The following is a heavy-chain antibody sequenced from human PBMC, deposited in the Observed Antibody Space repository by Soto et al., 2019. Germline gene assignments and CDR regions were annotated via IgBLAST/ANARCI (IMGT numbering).Heavy chain of an antibody. CDR3: TRDQGGSYDSWFDP. CDR1: FTFSMYS. V-gene: IGHV3-21*01. J-gene: IGHJ5*02. Sequence: EVQVVESGGGLVQPGGSLRLSCSFTFSMYSMNWVRQAPGKGLEWVASISSGGDYIKCADSVKGRFTISRDNAKNSVSLQMNSLRVDDTAIYFCTRDQGGSYDSWFDPWGQGTLVTVSS. CDR2: ISSGGDYI. D-gene: IGHD1-26*01.